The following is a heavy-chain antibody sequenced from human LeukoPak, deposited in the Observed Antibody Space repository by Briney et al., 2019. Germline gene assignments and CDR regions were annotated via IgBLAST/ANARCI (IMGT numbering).Heavy chain of an antibody. V-gene: IGHV1-2*02. CDR1: GYTFTNYY. CDR2: INANSGDT. CDR3: ARDSSGT. J-gene: IGHJ5*02. D-gene: IGHD3-22*01. Sequence: GASVTVSCKASGYTFTNYYLHWVRQAPGQGLEWMGWINANSGDTNYAQKFQGRVTLTRDTSISTAYMELSRLRSDDTAMYYCARDSSGTWGQGTLVTVSS.